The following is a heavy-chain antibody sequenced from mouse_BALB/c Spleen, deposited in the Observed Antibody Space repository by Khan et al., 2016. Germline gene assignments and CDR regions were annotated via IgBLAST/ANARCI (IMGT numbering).Heavy chain of an antibody. CDR2: INTNTGEP. CDR1: GYTFTNYG. J-gene: IGHJ4*01. V-gene: IGHV9-3*02. D-gene: IGHD2-10*02. Sequence: QIQLVQSGPELKKPGETVKISCKATGYTFTNYGMIWVRQAPGTGLKWVGWINTNTGEPTYAEEFKGRFAFSLETSASTAYLQINNLKNEDTSTYFCVRWYGNYALDYWGQGTSVTVSS. CDR3: VRWYGNYALDY.